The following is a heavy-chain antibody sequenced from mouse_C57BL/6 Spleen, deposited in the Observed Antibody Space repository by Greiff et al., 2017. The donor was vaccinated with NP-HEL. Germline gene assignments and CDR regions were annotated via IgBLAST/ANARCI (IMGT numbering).Heavy chain of an antibody. CDR3: ARSGDGYYDAMDY. D-gene: IGHD2-3*01. CDR2: IDPEDGET. J-gene: IGHJ4*01. CDR1: GFNIKDYY. Sequence: VQLKESGAELVKPGASVKLSCTASGFNIKDYYMHWVKQRTEQGLEWIGRIDPEDGETKYAPKFQGKATITASTSSNTAYLQLSSLTSEDSAFYYCARSGDGYYDAMDYWGQGPSVTVSS. V-gene: IGHV14-2*01.